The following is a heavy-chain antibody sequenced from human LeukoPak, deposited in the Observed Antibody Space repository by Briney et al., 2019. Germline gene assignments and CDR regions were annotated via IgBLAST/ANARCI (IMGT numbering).Heavy chain of an antibody. CDR3: ARVLRRFDWSPFDY. CDR1: GFTFDDYA. V-gene: IGHV3-20*04. D-gene: IGHD3-9*01. J-gene: IGHJ4*02. Sequence: RGSLTLSCAASGFTFDDYAMSWVRQGPGKGLEWVSGISWIGSSTGHADSVKGRFTISRDNARNSLYLQMNSLRAEDTAFYYCARVLRRFDWSPFDYWGQGILVTVSS. CDR2: ISWIGSST.